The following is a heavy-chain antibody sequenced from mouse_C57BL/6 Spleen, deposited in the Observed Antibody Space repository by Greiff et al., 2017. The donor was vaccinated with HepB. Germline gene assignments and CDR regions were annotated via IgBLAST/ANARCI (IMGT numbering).Heavy chain of an antibody. J-gene: IGHJ3*01. Sequence: VQLQQPGAELVKPGASVKMSCKASGYTFTSYWITWVKQRPGQGLEWIGDIYPGSGSTNYNEKFKSKATLTVDTSSSTAYMQLSSLTSEDSAVYYCARFDDYDVAWFAYWGQGTLVTVSA. CDR3: ARFDDYDVAWFAY. V-gene: IGHV1-55*01. CDR1: GYTFTSYW. CDR2: IYPGSGST. D-gene: IGHD2-4*01.